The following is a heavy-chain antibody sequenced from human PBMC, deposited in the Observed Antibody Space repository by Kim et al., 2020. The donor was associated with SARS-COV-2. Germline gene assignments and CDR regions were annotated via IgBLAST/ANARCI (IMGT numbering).Heavy chain of an antibody. CDR2: SNSYQ. Sequence: SNSYQYNANSVKGRFTISRDNAKNSLYLQMNSLRAEDTAVYYCARELGDSWGQGTLVTVSS. V-gene: IGHV3-21*01. CDR3: ARELGDS. J-gene: IGHJ4*02. D-gene: IGHD3-16*01.